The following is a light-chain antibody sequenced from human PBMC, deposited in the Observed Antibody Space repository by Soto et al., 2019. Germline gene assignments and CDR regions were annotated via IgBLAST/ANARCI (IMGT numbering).Light chain of an antibody. J-gene: IGKJ1*01. CDR3: QQHNNWPWT. V-gene: IGKV3D-15*01. CDR2: VTS. CDR1: QSVSSN. Sequence: EIVMTQSPSTLSVSPWERAALSCRASQSVSSNLAWYQQKPGQAPRLLIYVTSTRATGIPARFSGSGSGTEFTLTISSLQSEDFALYYCQQHNNWPWTFGQGTKVDIK.